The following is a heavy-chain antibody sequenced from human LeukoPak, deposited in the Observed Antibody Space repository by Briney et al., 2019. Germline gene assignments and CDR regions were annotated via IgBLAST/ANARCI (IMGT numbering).Heavy chain of an antibody. D-gene: IGHD4/OR15-4a*01. Sequence: ASVTVSCTASGYTFTSYGISWVRQAPGQGLEWMGWISAYNGNTNYAQKLQGRVTMTTDTSTSTAYMELRSLRSDDTAVYYCAREAFTTRCYDSWGQGTLVTVSS. CDR3: AREAFTTRCYDS. CDR1: GYTFTSYG. CDR2: ISAYNGNT. V-gene: IGHV1-18*01. J-gene: IGHJ4*02.